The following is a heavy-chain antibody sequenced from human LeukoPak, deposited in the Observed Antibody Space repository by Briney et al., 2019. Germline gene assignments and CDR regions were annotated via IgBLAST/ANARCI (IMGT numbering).Heavy chain of an antibody. J-gene: IGHJ4*02. CDR1: GGSISSSSYY. CDR2: IYYSGST. V-gene: IGHV4-39*07. CDR3: ARAIAVAGGVDY. Sequence: SETLSLTCTVSGGSISSSSYYWGWIRQPPGKGLEWIGSIYYSGSTYYNPSLKSRVTISVDTSKNQFSLKLSSVTAADTAVYYCARAIAVAGGVDYWGQGTLVTVSS. D-gene: IGHD6-19*01.